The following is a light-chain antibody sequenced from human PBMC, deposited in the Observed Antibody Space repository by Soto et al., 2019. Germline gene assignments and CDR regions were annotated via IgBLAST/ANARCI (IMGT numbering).Light chain of an antibody. CDR3: QQSFSTPWT. J-gene: IGKJ1*01. V-gene: IGKV1-39*01. Sequence: DIQMTQSPSSLSASIGDRVTIACRAGQSISDYLNWYQQKPGKAPNLLIYAASTLQSGVPSRFSGGGSGTDFTLTISSLQPEDFATYYCQQSFSTPWTFGQGTKVDIK. CDR2: AAS. CDR1: QSISDY.